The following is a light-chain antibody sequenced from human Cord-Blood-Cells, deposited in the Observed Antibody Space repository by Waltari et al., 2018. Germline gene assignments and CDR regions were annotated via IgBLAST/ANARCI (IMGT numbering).Light chain of an antibody. CDR2: KDS. CDR1: ALPKQY. Sequence: SYELTQPPSVSVSPGRTARITCSGDALPKQYAYWYQQKPGQAPVLVIYKDSGSPSGVPERFCGSSSGKTVTLTISGVQAEDEADYYCQSADSSGTYPVFGGGTQLTVL. J-gene: IGLJ7*01. V-gene: IGLV3-25*02. CDR3: QSADSSGTYPV.